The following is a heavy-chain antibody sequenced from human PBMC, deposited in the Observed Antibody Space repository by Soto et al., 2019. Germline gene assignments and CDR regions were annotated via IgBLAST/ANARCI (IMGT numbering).Heavy chain of an antibody. CDR1: GFTFSKYW. J-gene: IGHJ6*03. D-gene: IGHD2-15*01. V-gene: IGHV3-74*01. CDR3: ARGDCVGGTCYSLAGSFYYYMDV. Sequence: EVQLVESGGGLVQPGGSLRLSCAASGFTFSKYWMYWVRQAPGKGLVWVSRINSDGSVSSYADSVKGRLTISRDNVKNTLYLQMDSLRAEATAVYYCARGDCVGGTCYSLAGSFYYYMDVWGKGTTVTVFS. CDR2: INSDGSVS.